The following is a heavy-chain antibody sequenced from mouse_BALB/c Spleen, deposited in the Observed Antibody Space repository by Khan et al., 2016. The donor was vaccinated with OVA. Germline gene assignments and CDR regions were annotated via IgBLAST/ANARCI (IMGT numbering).Heavy chain of an antibody. CDR2: INYSGST. J-gene: IGHJ2*01. D-gene: IGHD2-14*01. CDR3: ARWNYRYDGYFDY. CDR1: GDSITSGY. Sequence: EVQLQESGPSLVKPSQTLSLTCSVTGDSITSGYWNWIRKFPGNKLEYMGYINYSGSTDYNPSLKSRISITRDTSTNQYSMMLNSVTSEDTATYYCARWNYRYDGYFDYWGQGTTLTVSS. V-gene: IGHV3-8*02.